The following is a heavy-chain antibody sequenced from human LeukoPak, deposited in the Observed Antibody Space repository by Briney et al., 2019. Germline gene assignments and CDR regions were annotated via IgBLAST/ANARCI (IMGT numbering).Heavy chain of an antibody. CDR2: LYSGGGA. CDR3: VGQTHKDY. V-gene: IGHV3-53*01. Sequence: PGGSLRLSCAPSGFTVSSNYMSWVRQAPGKGLKWVSVLYSGGGAYYTDSVRGRFTISRDSSKNTLYLQMNSLRADDTAVYYCVGQTHKDYWGQGTLVTVSS. CDR1: GFTVSSNY. J-gene: IGHJ4*02.